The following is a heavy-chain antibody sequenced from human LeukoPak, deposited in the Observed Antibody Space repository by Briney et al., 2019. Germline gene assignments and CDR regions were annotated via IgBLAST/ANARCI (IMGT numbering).Heavy chain of an antibody. CDR3: ARVTGYTIEDYFDY. CDR1: GGSISSYY. J-gene: IGHJ4*02. CDR2: IYYSGST. Sequence: SETLSLTCTVSGGSISSYYWSWIRQPPGKGLEWIGYIYYSGSTNYNPSLKGRVTISVKTSKNQFSLKLRSVTAADTAVYYCARVTGYTIEDYFDYWGQGTLVTVSS. D-gene: IGHD3-9*01. V-gene: IGHV4-59*01.